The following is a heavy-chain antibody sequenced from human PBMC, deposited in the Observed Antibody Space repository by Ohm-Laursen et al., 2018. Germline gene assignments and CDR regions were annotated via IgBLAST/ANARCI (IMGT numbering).Heavy chain of an antibody. CDR3: GCGDSSGYQDY. V-gene: IGHV3-48*03. J-gene: IGHJ4*02. Sequence: LRLSCAASGFTFSSYEMNWVRQAPGKGLEWVSYISSSGNTIYYADSVKGRFTISRDNAKTSLYLQMNSLRAEDTAVYYCGCGDSSGYQDYWGQGTLVTVSS. D-gene: IGHD5-18*01. CDR1: GFTFSSYE. CDR2: ISSSGNTI.